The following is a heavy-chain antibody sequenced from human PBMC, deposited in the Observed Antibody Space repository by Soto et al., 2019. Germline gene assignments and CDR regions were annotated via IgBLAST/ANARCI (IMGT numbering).Heavy chain of an antibody. CDR2: MNAANGNA. CDR1: GYNFPSSN. CDR3: ARAVGIGVTGLDL. V-gene: IGHV1-8*01. Sequence: QERLVQSGAELRRPGASVKISCRASGYNFPSSNVTGWRQASGQGPEWLGWMNAANGNAAFARDFQGRVTMTRDLSTDTAYLELGGLSSGDTAMYYCARAVGIGVTGLDLWGPGTFVTVS. D-gene: IGHD2-21*02. J-gene: IGHJ5*02.